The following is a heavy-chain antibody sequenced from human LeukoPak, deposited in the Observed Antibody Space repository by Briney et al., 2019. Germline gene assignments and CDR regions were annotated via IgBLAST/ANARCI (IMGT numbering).Heavy chain of an antibody. J-gene: IGHJ4*02. CDR1: GYTLTELS. V-gene: IGHV1-24*01. CDR2: FDPEDGET. CDR3: ASGYPPARPFDY. Sequence: ASVKVSCKVSGYTLTELSMHWVRQAPGKGLEWMGGFDPEDGETIYAQKFQGRVTITTDESTSTAYMELSSLRSEDTAVYYCASGYPPARPFDYWGQGTLVTVSS. D-gene: IGHD6-6*01.